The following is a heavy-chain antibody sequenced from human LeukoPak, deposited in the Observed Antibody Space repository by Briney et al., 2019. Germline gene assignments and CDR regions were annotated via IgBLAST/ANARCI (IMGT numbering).Heavy chain of an antibody. D-gene: IGHD5-18*01. Sequence: GGSLSLSCAASGFTFSSYWMHWVRQAPGKGLVWVSRISPDGSVTNYADSVKGRFTISRDNTKNTLYLQMSSPRAEDMAVYYCARGSRGSIYGNFDYWGLGTLVTVSS. J-gene: IGHJ4*02. V-gene: IGHV3-74*01. CDR1: GFTFSSYW. CDR3: ARGSRGSIYGNFDY. CDR2: ISPDGSVT.